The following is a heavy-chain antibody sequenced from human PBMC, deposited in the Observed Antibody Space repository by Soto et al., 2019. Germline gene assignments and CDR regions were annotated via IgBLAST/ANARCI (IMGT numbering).Heavy chain of an antibody. CDR2: ISSVGGST. CDR3: ARKGYCSGGSCYYNWFDP. CDR1: GYTFTNHL. D-gene: IGHD2-15*01. J-gene: IGHJ5*02. V-gene: IGHV1-46*01. Sequence: ASVKVSCKASGYTFTNHLVHWVRQAPGQGLEWMGRISSVGGSTSYAQKFQGRITMTTDTSTSTANMELRSLRSDDTAVYYCARKGYCSGGSCYYNWFDPWGQGTLVTVSS.